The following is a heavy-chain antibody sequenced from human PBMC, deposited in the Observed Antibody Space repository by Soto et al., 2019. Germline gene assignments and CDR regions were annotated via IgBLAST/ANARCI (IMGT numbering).Heavy chain of an antibody. CDR3: AREGQWRRRKYFDY. CDR2: IDPSGGST. V-gene: IGHV1-46*01. CDR1: GYTFISYY. Sequence: ASVKVSCKASGYTFISYYLHWVRQAPGQGREWMGIIDPSGGSTTYAQKFQGRVTMTRDTSTSTVYMELSSLRSEDTAVYYCAREGQWRRRKYFDYWGQGTLVTVSS. J-gene: IGHJ4*02. D-gene: IGHD6-19*01.